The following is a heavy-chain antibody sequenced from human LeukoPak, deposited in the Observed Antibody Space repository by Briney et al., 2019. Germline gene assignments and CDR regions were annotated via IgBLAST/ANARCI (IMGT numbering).Heavy chain of an antibody. CDR3: ARAFTPGIRKALWIGDSL. Sequence: GTSLSLSCAASGFTFNSYAMHWVRQAPGKGLEWLAVVSAHGLDKFYASSVRGRFTISKDTSKNTLSLQMNSLRSDDSGVYYCARAFTPGIRKALWIGDSLWDQGTLVTVSS. CDR2: VSAHGLDK. J-gene: IGHJ4*02. CDR1: GFTFNSYA. D-gene: IGHD3-10*01. V-gene: IGHV3-30*04.